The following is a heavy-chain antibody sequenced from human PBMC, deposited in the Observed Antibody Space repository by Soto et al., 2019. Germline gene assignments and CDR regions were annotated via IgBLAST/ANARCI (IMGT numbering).Heavy chain of an antibody. V-gene: IGHV4-30-4*01. CDR3: VRASRGGNLLGAFDI. CDR2: IYYSGST. Sequence: QVQLQESGPGLVKPSQTLSLTCTVSGGSISSGDYYWSWIRQPPGKGLEWIGYIYYSGSTYYNPSLKSRVILSVDTSNKQFALKLSSVTAADTAVYYCVRASRGGNLLGAFDIWGQGTMVTVSP. J-gene: IGHJ3*02. CDR1: GGSISSGDYY. D-gene: IGHD2-21*02.